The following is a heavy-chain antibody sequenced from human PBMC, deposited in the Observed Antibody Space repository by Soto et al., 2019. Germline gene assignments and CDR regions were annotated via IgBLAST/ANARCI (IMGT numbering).Heavy chain of an antibody. CDR1: GFTFSSYW. Sequence: EVQLVESGGGLVQPGGSLRLSCAASGFTFSSYWMSWVRQAPGKGLHWVANIKRDGKEKNYVDSVKGRFTISRDNAKNLVYLQMNSLRPEDTAVYFFARELPNGCDTWGQGTLVTVPS. CDR2: IKRDGKEK. D-gene: IGHD2-2*02. CDR3: ARELPNGCDT. V-gene: IGHV3-7*04. J-gene: IGHJ4*02.